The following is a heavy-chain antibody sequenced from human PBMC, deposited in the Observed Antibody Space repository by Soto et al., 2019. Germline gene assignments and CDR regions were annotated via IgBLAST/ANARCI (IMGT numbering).Heavy chain of an antibody. Sequence: SETLSLTCTVSGGSVSGGSYYWSWIRQPPGRGLEWIGYIYYSGSTKYNPSLESRVTISVDTSRNQFSLKLSSVAAADTAVYYCARERDRFYYYAMDVWGQGTTVTVSS. V-gene: IGHV4-61*01. CDR3: ARERDRFYYYAMDV. CDR1: GGSVSGGSYY. CDR2: IYYSGST. J-gene: IGHJ6*02. D-gene: IGHD2-15*01.